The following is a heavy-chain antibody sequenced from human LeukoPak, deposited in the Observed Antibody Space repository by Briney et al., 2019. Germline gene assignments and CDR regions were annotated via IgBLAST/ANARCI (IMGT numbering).Heavy chain of an antibody. J-gene: IGHJ5*02. V-gene: IGHV4-59*08. D-gene: IGHD6-13*01. CDR1: GGSISSYY. CDR2: IYYSGST. Sequence: PSETLSLTCTVSGGSISSYYWSWIRQPPGKGLEWIGYIYYSGSTNYNPSLKSRVTISVDTSKNQFSLKLSSVTAADTAVYYCARHGDQYSSSWTSDWFDPWGQGTLVTVCS. CDR3: ARHGDQYSSSWTSDWFDP.